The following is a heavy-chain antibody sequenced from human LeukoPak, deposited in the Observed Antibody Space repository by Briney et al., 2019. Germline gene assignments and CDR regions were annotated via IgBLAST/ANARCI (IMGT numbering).Heavy chain of an antibody. Sequence: TSQTLSLACTVSGVSIRSGSYYWSWIRQTAGKGLEWIGRIYTSGTTNYNPSLKSRVTISVGTSKNQFSLKLTSVTAADTAVYYCARDYSNYYFDYWGQGTRVTVSS. CDR1: GVSIRSGSYY. J-gene: IGHJ4*02. CDR3: ARDYSNYYFDY. D-gene: IGHD4-11*01. V-gene: IGHV4-61*02. CDR2: IYTSGTT.